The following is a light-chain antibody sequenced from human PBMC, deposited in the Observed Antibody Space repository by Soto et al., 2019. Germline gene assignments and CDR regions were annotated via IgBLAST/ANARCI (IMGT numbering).Light chain of an antibody. Sequence: EIVMTQSPGTLSYSPGQRATLSCRSSQSVSNNLAWYQQKPGQAPRLLIYGASTRAINVPARFSGSGSGTEFTLPISSLQSEDFAVSYCQQSNNWPPWTFGQGTQVDIK. CDR2: GAS. CDR1: QSVSNN. J-gene: IGKJ1*01. CDR3: QQSNNWPPWT. V-gene: IGKV3-15*01.